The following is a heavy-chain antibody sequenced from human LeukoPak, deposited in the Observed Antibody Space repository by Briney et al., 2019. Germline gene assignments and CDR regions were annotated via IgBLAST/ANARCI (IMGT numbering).Heavy chain of an antibody. CDR1: GFTFSNYP. Sequence: PGGSLRLSCAASGFTFSNYPMHWVRQAPGKGLEWLAVISSDGGTKYYADSVQGRFTVSRDNSQNTLSLQMNSLRPEDTAVFYCARKGSSSRYGGGWAHWGQGILVTVSS. D-gene: IGHD6-13*01. CDR2: ISSDGGTK. V-gene: IGHV3-30-3*01. CDR3: ARKGSSSRYGGGWAH. J-gene: IGHJ4*02.